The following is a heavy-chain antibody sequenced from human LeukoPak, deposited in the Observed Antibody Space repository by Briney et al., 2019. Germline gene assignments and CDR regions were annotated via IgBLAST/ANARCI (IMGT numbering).Heavy chain of an antibody. V-gene: IGHV4-59*01. D-gene: IGHD1-26*01. CDR2: IYYSGST. J-gene: IGHJ4*02. CDR1: GGSIDSYY. CDR3: ARLFHPALSGNYPFDY. Sequence: SETLSLTCTVSGGSIDSYYWSWIRQPPGKGLEWIAYIYYSGSTSYNPSLKSRVTISVDTSKNQFSLKLNSVTAADTAMYYCARLFHPALSGNYPFDYWGQGTLVTVSS.